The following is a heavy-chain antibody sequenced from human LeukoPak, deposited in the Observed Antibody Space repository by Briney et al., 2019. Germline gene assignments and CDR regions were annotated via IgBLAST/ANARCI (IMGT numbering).Heavy chain of an antibody. CDR2: ISSSGTTI. CDR1: GFTFSTYD. J-gene: IGHJ2*01. Sequence: PGGSLRLSCAASGFTFSTYDMNWVRQSPGKGLEWVSHISSSGTTIYYADSLKGRFTISRDNAKNSLYLQMSSLRAEDTAIYYCARDRMSHRGYFGIWGRGTLVTVSS. CDR3: ARDRMSHRGYFGI. V-gene: IGHV3-48*03.